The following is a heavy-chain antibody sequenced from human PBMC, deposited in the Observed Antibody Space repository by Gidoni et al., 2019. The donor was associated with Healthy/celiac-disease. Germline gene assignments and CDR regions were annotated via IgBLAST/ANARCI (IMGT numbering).Heavy chain of an antibody. CDR2: ISSNGGST. J-gene: IGHJ3*02. CDR3: VKDWGYGASNYAFDI. V-gene: IGHV3-64D*06. CDR1: GFTFSRYA. D-gene: IGHD4-17*01. Sequence: EVQLVESGGGLVQPGGSLRLSCSASGFTFSRYAMHWVRQAPGKGLEYVSAISSNGGSTYYADSVKGRFTISRDNSKNTLYLQMSSLRAEDTAVYYCVKDWGYGASNYAFDIWGQGTMVTVSS.